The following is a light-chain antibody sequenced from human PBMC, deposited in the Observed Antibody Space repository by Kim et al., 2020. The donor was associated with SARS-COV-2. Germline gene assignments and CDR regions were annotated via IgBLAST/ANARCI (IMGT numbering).Light chain of an antibody. J-gene: IGKJ2*02. CDR1: QDVKTS. CDR2: GAS. V-gene: IGKV1-5*01. Sequence: DIQMTQSPSTLSASLGDRVTISCRASQDVKTSLAWYQQKPGKAPKLLIYGASTLEAGVPSRFSGSGSLTEFTLTITGLQPDDFATYYCQEYSGFSWTFGQGTKLGI. CDR3: QEYSGFSWT.